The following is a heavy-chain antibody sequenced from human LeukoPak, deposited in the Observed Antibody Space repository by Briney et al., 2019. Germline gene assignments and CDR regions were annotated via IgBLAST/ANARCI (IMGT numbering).Heavy chain of an antibody. V-gene: IGHV5-51*01. CDR1: GYSLTNYS. Sequence: GESLKISCKGSGYSLTNYSSGWVRQMSGKGLEGMEIIYPDDSDTRYSPSFQGQVTISAAKSISTAYLQWNSLKASDTAIYYCARHRRGTSYFDYWGQGTLVTVSS. J-gene: IGHJ4*02. CDR3: ARHRRGTSYFDY. CDR2: IYPDDSDT. D-gene: IGHD2-8*01.